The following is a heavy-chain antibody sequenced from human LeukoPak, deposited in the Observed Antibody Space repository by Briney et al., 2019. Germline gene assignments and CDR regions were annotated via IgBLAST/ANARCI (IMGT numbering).Heavy chain of an antibody. CDR3: ARVFRQWLGRNAFDI. J-gene: IGHJ3*02. CDR1: GYTFTGYY. D-gene: IGHD6-19*01. V-gene: IGHV1-2*02. CDR2: INPNSGGT. Sequence: ASVKVSCKASGYTFTGYYRHWVRQAPGQGLEWMGWINPNSGGTNYAQKFQGRVAMTRDTSISTAYMELSRLRSDDTAEYYCARVFRQWLGRNAFDIWGQGTMVTVSS.